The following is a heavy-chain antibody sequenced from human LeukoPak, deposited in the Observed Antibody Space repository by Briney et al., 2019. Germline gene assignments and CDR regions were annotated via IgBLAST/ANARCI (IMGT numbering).Heavy chain of an antibody. V-gene: IGHV1-18*01. Sequence: ASVTVSCKASGYTFTTYGINWVRQAPGQGLEWMGWISGYNGNTNSAQKVQGRITMTTDTSTSTAYMELRSLRSDDTAVYYCARDRETGYYYGVDVWGQGTTVTVSS. J-gene: IGHJ6*02. CDR1: GYTFTTYG. CDR3: ARDRETGYYYGVDV. D-gene: IGHD1-14*01. CDR2: ISGYNGNT.